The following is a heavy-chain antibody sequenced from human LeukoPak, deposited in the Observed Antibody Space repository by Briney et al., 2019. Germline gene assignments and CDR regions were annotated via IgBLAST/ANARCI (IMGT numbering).Heavy chain of an antibody. CDR1: GGTFSSYA. V-gene: IGHV1-69*05. J-gene: IGHJ4*02. Sequence: GSSVKVSCKASGGTFSSYAISWVRQAPGQGLEWMGGIIPIFGTANYAQKFQGRVTITTDESTSTVYMELSSLRSEDTAVYYCAREGGYSSSFDYWGQGTLVTVSS. D-gene: IGHD6-6*01. CDR2: IIPIFGTA. CDR3: AREGGYSSSFDY.